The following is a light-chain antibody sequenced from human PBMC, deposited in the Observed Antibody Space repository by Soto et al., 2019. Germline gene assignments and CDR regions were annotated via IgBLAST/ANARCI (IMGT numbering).Light chain of an antibody. V-gene: IGKV3-20*01. CDR3: QQYAASPLT. CDR1: QSVSSNY. Sequence: EIVLTQSSGTLSVSPGERVTLSCRASQSVSSNYLAWYQQKSGQAPRLLIYRASTRATGIPDRFSGSGSGTDFSLIISRLEPEYSAVYYCQQYAASPLTFGGGTNLEIK. CDR2: RAS. J-gene: IGKJ4*01.